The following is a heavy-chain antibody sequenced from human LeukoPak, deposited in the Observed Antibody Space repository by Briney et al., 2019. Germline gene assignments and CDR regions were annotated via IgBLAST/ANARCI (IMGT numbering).Heavy chain of an antibody. CDR2: MSYDGTHK. CDR3: AKDFGNGDCFDY. Sequence: GGSLRLSCAASGFTFSNYGLHWVRQAPGKGLEWVAFMSYDGTHKYYADSARGRFTISRDNSKNTLFLQMNSLRTEDTAVYYCAKDFGNGDCFDYWGQGTVVTVSS. V-gene: IGHV3-30*18. J-gene: IGHJ4*02. CDR1: GFTFSNYG. D-gene: IGHD4-17*01.